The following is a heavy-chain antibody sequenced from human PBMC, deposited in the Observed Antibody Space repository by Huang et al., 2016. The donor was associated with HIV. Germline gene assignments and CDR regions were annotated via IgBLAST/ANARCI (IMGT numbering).Heavy chain of an antibody. D-gene: IGHD3-16*02. J-gene: IGHJ6*02. CDR1: DYTFTKYG. CDR3: ARDRVPAVRYYYGMDV. CDR2: INTYNGNT. Sequence: QVHLVQSGVDVKKPGASVKVSCKASDYTFTKYGVSWVRQGPGQGLEWMGWINTYNGNTNYAQKFQGRVTMTTDKSTNTAYMELGSLRYDDTAVYYCARDRVPAVRYYYGMDVWGQGTTVTVTS. V-gene: IGHV1-18*04.